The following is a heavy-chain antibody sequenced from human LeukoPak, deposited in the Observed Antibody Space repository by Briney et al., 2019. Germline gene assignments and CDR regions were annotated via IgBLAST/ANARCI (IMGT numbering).Heavy chain of an antibody. Sequence: GGSLTLSCAASGLTFNNYWMQWVPQAPGKGLVWVSRVIRNEGGAAYAVSVKGSFTISRDNAENTLSLQMNSLRAEDTSVYDCAKGSRKTTLTDFDCWVQGTLVTVSS. CDR3: AKGSRKTTLTDFDC. V-gene: IGHV3-74*01. D-gene: IGHD4-17*01. CDR2: VIRNEGGA. J-gene: IGHJ4*02. CDR1: GLTFNNYW.